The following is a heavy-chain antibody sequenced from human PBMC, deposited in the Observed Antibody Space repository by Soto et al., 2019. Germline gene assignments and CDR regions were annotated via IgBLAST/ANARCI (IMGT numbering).Heavy chain of an antibody. CDR1: GFTFSSYA. Sequence: PVGSLRLSCAASGFTFSSYAMSWVRQAPGKGLEWVSAISGSGGSTYYADSVKGRFAISRDNSKNTLYLQMNSLRAEDTAVYYCAKDVGVNVDTAMVTPVPYWGQGTLVTVSS. J-gene: IGHJ4*02. CDR3: AKDVGVNVDTAMVTPVPY. D-gene: IGHD5-18*01. CDR2: ISGSGGST. V-gene: IGHV3-23*01.